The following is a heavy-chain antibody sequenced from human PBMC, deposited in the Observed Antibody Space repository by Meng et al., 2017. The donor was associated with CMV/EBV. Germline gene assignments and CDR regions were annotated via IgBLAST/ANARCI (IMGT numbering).Heavy chain of an antibody. CDR2: ISSSSSYI. J-gene: IGHJ6*02. CDR1: GFTFSSYS. V-gene: IGHV3-21*01. CDR3: ARDDDYSSSSGYYYYDMDV. D-gene: IGHD6-6*01. Sequence: GESLKISCAASGFTFSSYSMNWVRQAPGKGLEWVSSISSSSSYIYYADSVKGRFTISRDNAKNSLYLQMNSLRAEDTAVYYCARDDDYSSSSGYYYYDMDVWGQGTTVTVSS.